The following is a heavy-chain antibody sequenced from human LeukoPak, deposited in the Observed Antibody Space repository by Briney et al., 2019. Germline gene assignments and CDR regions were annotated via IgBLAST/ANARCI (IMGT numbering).Heavy chain of an antibody. CDR2: IWSDGSNR. V-gene: IGHV3-33*08. CDR3: ARDAQRGFDYSNSLKY. J-gene: IGHJ4*01. Sequence: PGGSLRLSCAASGFTFSTYVMHWVRQAPGKGLEWVAVIWSDGSNRFYAGSVKGRFTISRDNSQNTVFLQMNSLRAEDTAMYYCARDAQRGFDYSNSLKYWGHGILVTVSS. D-gene: IGHD4-11*01. CDR1: GFTFSTYV.